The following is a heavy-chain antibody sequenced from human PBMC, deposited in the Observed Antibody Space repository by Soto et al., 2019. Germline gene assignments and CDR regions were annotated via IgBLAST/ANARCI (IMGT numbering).Heavy chain of an antibody. V-gene: IGHV1-69*13. Sequence: GASVKVSCKASGDTFSTYTITWVRQAPGQGLEWMGGIIPRSGTSNYAQKFQGRVTITADESTSTAYMELSSLRSEDTAVYYCAREGFVLAPSTVNSDHYYYARDVWGQGTTVTVSS. D-gene: IGHD3-3*02. CDR3: AREGFVLAPSTVNSDHYYYARDV. CDR2: IIPRSGTS. J-gene: IGHJ6*02. CDR1: GDTFSTYT.